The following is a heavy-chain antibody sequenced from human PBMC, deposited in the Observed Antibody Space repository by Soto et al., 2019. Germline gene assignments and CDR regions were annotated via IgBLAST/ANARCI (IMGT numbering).Heavy chain of an antibody. D-gene: IGHD3-22*01. CDR1: GYTLTELS. CDR2: FDPEDGET. J-gene: IGHJ4*02. V-gene: IGHV1-24*01. Sequence: ASVKVSCKVSGYTLTELSMHWVRQAPGKGLEWMGGFDPEDGETIYAQKFQGRVTMTEDKSTDTAYMELSSLRSEDTAVYYCATNYYDSSGYYPYFDYWGQGTLVTV. CDR3: ATNYYDSSGYYPYFDY.